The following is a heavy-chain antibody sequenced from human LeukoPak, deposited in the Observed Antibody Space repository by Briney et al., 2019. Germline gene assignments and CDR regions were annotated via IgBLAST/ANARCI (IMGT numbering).Heavy chain of an antibody. Sequence: GASVKVSCKASGYTFTDYFMHWVRQAPGQGLEWMGWINPNSGGTNFAQKFQGRVTMTRDTSISTAYMELSRLRSDDTAVYYCVSSGSYVRGLPFDYWGQGTLVTVSS. D-gene: IGHD1-26*01. CDR3: VSSGSYVRGLPFDY. V-gene: IGHV1-2*02. CDR1: GYTFTDYF. CDR2: INPNSGGT. J-gene: IGHJ4*02.